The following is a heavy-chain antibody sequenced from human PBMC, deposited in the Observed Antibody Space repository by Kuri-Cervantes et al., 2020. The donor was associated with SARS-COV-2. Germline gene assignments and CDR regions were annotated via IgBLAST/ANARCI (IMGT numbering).Heavy chain of an antibody. V-gene: IGHV4-59*01. CDR2: IYYSGTT. CDR1: GGSMSPYY. CDR3: ASCTAMVPVNYYYMDV. J-gene: IGHJ6*03. D-gene: IGHD5-18*01. Sequence: GSLRLSCTVSGGSMSPYYWSWIRQPPGKGLEWIGYIYYSGTTNYNPSLKSRVTISVDTSKNQFSLKLTSVTAADTAVYYCASCTAMVPVNYYYMDVWGKGTTVTVSS.